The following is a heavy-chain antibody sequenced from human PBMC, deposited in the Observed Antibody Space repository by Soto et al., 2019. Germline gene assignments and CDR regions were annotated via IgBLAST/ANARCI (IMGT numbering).Heavy chain of an antibody. CDR1: GGSFSGYY. V-gene: IGHV4-34*01. D-gene: IGHD4-17*01. CDR3: ARGLAENYGDVGSYYFDY. Sequence: QVQLQQWGAGLLKPSETLSLTCAVYGGSFSGYYWSWIRQPPGKGLEWIGEINHSGSTNYNPSLKSRVTISVDTSKNQFSLKLRSVTAADTAVYYCARGLAENYGDVGSYYFDYWGKGTLVTVSS. CDR2: INHSGST. J-gene: IGHJ4*02.